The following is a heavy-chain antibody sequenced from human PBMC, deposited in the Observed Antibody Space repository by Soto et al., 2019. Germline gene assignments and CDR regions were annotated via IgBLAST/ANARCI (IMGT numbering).Heavy chain of an antibody. D-gene: IGHD1-26*01. Sequence: QVQLVQSGAEVKRPGSSVRVSCKASEDTFSSYPISWVRQAPGQGLDWMGGIIPFFNTPNYAKKFQGRVTITADESTSTAYMELSSLRSEDTAIYYCAAESAYGGNPLAFLYWGQGTLVTVSS. V-gene: IGHV1-69*01. CDR3: AAESAYGGNPLAFLY. CDR2: IIPFFNTP. J-gene: IGHJ4*02. CDR1: EDTFSSYP.